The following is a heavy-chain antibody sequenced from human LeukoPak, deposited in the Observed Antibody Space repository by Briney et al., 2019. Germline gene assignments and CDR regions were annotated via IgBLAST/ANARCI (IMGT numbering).Heavy chain of an antibody. CDR2: IYSGGST. V-gene: IGHV3-66*01. Sequence: PGGSLRLSCAASGFTVSSNYMSWVRQAPGKGLEWVSVIYSGGSTYYADSVKGRFTISRDNSKNTLYLQMNSLRAEDTAVYYCARGDDGSWYYYYGLDVWGQGTTVTVSS. CDR1: GFTVSSNY. CDR3: ARGDDGSWYYYYGLDV. J-gene: IGHJ6*02. D-gene: IGHD6-13*01.